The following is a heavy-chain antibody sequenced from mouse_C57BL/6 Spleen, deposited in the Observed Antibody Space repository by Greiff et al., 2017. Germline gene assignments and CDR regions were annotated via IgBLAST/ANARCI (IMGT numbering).Heavy chain of an antibody. V-gene: IGHV1-5*01. J-gene: IGHJ2*01. CDR1: GYTFTSYW. CDR2: IYPGNSDT. D-gene: IGHD2-4*01. CDR3: TRLRDYDGKDYFDY. Sequence: EVQLQQSGTVLARPGASVKMSCKTSGYTFTSYWMHWVKQRPGQGLEWIGAIYPGNSDTSYNQKFKGKAKLTAVTSASTAYMELSSLTNEDSAVYYCTRLRDYDGKDYFDYWGQGTTLTVSS.